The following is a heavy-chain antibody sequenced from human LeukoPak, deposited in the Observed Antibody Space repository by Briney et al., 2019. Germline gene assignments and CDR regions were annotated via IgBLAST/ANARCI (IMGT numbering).Heavy chain of an antibody. Sequence: PSETLSLTCTVSGGSISSSSYYWGWIRQPPGKGLEWIGSIYYSGSTYYNPSLKSRVTISVDTSKNQFSLKLSSVTAADTAVYYCARDLSSGYYSLGVDYWGQGTLVTVSS. J-gene: IGHJ4*02. D-gene: IGHD3-22*01. V-gene: IGHV4-39*07. CDR2: IYYSGST. CDR1: GGSISSSSYY. CDR3: ARDLSSGYYSLGVDY.